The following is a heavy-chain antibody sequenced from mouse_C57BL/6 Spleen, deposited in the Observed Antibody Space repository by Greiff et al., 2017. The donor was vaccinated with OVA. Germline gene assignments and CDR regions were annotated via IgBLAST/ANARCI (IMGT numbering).Heavy chain of an antibody. CDR3: AREASTVVATGAMDY. J-gene: IGHJ4*01. CDR2: IDPNSGGT. V-gene: IGHV1-72*01. D-gene: IGHD1-1*01. Sequence: VQLQQPGAELVKPGASVKLSCKASGYTFTSYWMHWVKQRPGRGLEWIGRIDPNSGGTKYNEKLKSKATLTVDKPSSTAYMQLSSLTSEDSAVYYCAREASTVVATGAMDYWGQGTSVTVSS. CDR1: GYTFTSYW.